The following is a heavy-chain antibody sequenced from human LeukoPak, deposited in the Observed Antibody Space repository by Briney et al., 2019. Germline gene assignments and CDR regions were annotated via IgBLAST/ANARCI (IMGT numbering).Heavy chain of an antibody. CDR3: AQGGNGYYNLDS. CDR2: MSGNGGNT. J-gene: IGHJ4*02. D-gene: IGHD3-9*01. Sequence: QPGGSLRLSCAASGFTFSGYPMIWVRQAPGKGLEWVSGMSGNGGNTYYADSVKGRFTISRDNSKNTLYVQMNSLRAEDTAVYYCAQGGNGYYNLDSWGQGTLVTVSS. V-gene: IGHV3-23*01. CDR1: GFTFSGYP.